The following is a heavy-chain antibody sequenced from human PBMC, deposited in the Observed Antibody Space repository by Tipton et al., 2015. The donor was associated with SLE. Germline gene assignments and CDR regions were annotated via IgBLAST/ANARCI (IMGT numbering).Heavy chain of an antibody. Sequence: SLRLSCAASGFTVSSNYMSWVRQAPGKGLEWVALISYDGSNKYYADSVKGRFTISRDNAKNSLYLQMNSLRAEDTAVYYCAKVPDYYDSSGYYFQHWGQGTLVTVSS. CDR1: GFTVSSNY. CDR3: AKVPDYYDSSGYYFQH. D-gene: IGHD3-22*01. CDR2: ISYDGSNK. J-gene: IGHJ1*01. V-gene: IGHV3-30*18.